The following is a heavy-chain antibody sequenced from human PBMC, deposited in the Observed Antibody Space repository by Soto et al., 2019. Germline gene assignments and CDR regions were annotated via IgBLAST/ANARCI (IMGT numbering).Heavy chain of an antibody. D-gene: IGHD5-18*01. CDR3: TRLFAKSYGPYYYYGMDV. V-gene: IGHV3-73*01. CDR1: GFTFSSYW. J-gene: IGHJ6*02. CDR2: IRSKANSYAT. Sequence: HPGGSLRLSCAASGFTFSSYWMHWVRQAPGKGLEWVGRIRSKANSYATAYAASVKGRFTISRDDSKNTAYLQMNSLKTEDTAVYYCTRLFAKSYGPYYYYGMDVWGQGTTVTVSS.